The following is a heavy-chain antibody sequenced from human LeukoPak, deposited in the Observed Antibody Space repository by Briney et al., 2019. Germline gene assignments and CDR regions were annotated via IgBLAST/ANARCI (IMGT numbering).Heavy chain of an antibody. V-gene: IGHV3-30*02. J-gene: IGHJ6*03. CDR3: AKGIAARPSPYYYYYMDV. Sequence: PGGSLRLSCAASGFTFSSYGMHWVRQAPGKGLEWVAFIRYDGSNKYYADSVKGRFTISRDNSKNTLYLQMNSLRAEDTAVYYCAKGIAARPSPYYYYYMDVWGKGTTVTVSS. D-gene: IGHD6-6*01. CDR1: GFTFSSYG. CDR2: IRYDGSNK.